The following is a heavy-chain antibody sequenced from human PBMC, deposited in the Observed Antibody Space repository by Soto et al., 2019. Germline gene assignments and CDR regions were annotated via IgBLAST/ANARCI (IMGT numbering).Heavy chain of an antibody. D-gene: IGHD5-18*01. CDR1: GGSFSGYY. CDR2: INHSGST. Sequence: QVQLQQWGAGLLKPSETLSLTCAVYGGSFSGYYWSWIRQPPGKGLEWIGEINHSGSTNYNPSLKSRVTISRDTSKNQVSLKPSSVAAADTAVYYWARGRRGYSYGHFGYWGPGTLVTVSS. J-gene: IGHJ4*02. CDR3: ARGRRGYSYGHFGY. V-gene: IGHV4-34*01.